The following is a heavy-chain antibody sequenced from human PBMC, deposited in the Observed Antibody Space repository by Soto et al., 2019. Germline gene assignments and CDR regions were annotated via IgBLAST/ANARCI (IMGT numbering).Heavy chain of an antibody. J-gene: IGHJ4*02. Sequence: SETLSLTCTVSGGSISSGGYYWSWIRQPPGKGLEWIGYIYYSGSTNYNPSLKSRVTISVDTSKNQFSLKLSSVTAADTAVYYCARGGIAAAAPPDYWGQGTLVT. CDR1: GGSISSGGYY. CDR3: ARGGIAAAAPPDY. D-gene: IGHD6-13*01. CDR2: IYYSGST. V-gene: IGHV4-31*03.